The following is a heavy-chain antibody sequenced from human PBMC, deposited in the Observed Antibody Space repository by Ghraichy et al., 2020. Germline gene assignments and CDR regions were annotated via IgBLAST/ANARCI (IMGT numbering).Heavy chain of an antibody. J-gene: IGHJ6*03. V-gene: IGHV3-23*01. CDR1: GFTFSSYA. D-gene: IGHD2-2*01. Sequence: GGSLRLSCAASGFTFSSYAMSWVRQAPRKGLEWVSTISDGGGRTYYADSVRGRFTISRDNSKNTLYLQKNSLRAEDTAVFYCAKVRGGSYCTSTTCPYMDVWGKGTTVTVSS. CDR2: ISDGGGRT. CDR3: AKVRGGSYCTSTTCPYMDV.